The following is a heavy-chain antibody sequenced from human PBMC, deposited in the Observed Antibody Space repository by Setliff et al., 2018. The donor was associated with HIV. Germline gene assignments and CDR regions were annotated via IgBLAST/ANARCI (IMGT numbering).Heavy chain of an antibody. D-gene: IGHD3-22*01. Sequence: GESLTISCAASGLTLSNSAMTWVRQKPGRGLEWVSLIQSGGIIYYADSVKGRFTISRDNSNNTLSLQMSSLRAEDTALYYCAKLDYYDYSGSWARKVAIDFWGRGTMVTVSS. CDR1: GLTLSNSA. CDR3: AKLDYYDYSGSWARKVAIDF. CDR2: IQSGGII. J-gene: IGHJ3*01. V-gene: IGHV3-23*01.